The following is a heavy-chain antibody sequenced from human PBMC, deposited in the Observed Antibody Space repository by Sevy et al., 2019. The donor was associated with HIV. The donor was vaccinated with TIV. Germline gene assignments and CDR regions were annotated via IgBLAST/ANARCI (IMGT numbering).Heavy chain of an antibody. CDR2: INESGIT. V-gene: IGHV4-34*01. J-gene: IGHJ5*02. CDR3: ARSPPVVVVPGAPSWFDP. CDR1: DGSFSGYY. D-gene: IGHD2-2*01. Sequence: SETLSLTCAVHDGSFSGYYWNWIRQLPGKGLEWIGEINESGITYYNPSLKSRVTISVDTSKKQFSLKLNSVTAVDAAVYFCARSPPVVVVPGAPSWFDPWGQGTLVTVSS.